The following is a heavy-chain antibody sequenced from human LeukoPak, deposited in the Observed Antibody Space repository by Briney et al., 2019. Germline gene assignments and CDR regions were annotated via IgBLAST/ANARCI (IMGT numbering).Heavy chain of an antibody. Sequence: GGSLRLSCVVSGFTFGNYWMNWVRQAPGKGLEWVANIIRDGGENYYADSVKGRFTISRDNAKNSLYLQMNSLRAEDTALYYCSRIGYSQGYGCVGIYYYYYMDGGSKGSTVT. CDR3: SRIGYSQGYGCVGIYYYYYMDG. V-gene: IGHV3-7*01. CDR2: IIRDGGEN. J-gene: IGHJ6*03. D-gene: IGHD5-18*01. CDR1: GFTFGNYW.